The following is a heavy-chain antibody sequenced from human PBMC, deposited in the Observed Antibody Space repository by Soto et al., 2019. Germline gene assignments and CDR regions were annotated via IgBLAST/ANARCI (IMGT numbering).Heavy chain of an antibody. V-gene: IGHV3-7*01. D-gene: IGHD6-13*01. Sequence: EVQLVESGGGLVQPGGSLRLSCAASGFTFSSYWMNWVRQAPVKGLEWVANIKQDGSEKYYVDSVKGRFTISRDNTKNSLYLQMNSLRAEDTAVYYCAIEQLQVVIPDYWGQGTLVTVSS. CDR1: GFTFSSYW. J-gene: IGHJ4*02. CDR3: AIEQLQVVIPDY. CDR2: IKQDGSEK.